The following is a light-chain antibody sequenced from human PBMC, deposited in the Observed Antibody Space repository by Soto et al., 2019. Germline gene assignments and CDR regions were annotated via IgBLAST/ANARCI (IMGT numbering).Light chain of an antibody. CDR1: ESVSSSY. CDR3: QQYGISPWT. Sequence: EIVLTQSPGTLSLSPGERATLSCRASESVSSSYLAWYQQKPGQAPRLLIYGISNRAAGIPDRFSGSGYGTDFTLTISRLEPEDFAVYHCQQYGISPWTFGQGTKVEIK. V-gene: IGKV3-20*01. J-gene: IGKJ1*01. CDR2: GIS.